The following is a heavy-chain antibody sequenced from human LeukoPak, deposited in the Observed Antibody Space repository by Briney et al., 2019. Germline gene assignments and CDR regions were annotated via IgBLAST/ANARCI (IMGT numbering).Heavy chain of an antibody. V-gene: IGHV3-23*01. CDR1: GFTFSSYA. J-gene: IGHJ1*01. D-gene: IGHD3-22*01. Sequence: GGSLRPSCAASGFTFSSYAMSWVRQAPGKGLEWVSAISGSGGSTYYADSVKGRFTISRDNSKNSLYLQMNSLRAEDTAVYYCARDSHTYYYDSSGYPTAEYFQHWGQGTLVTVSS. CDR3: ARDSHTYYYDSSGYPTAEYFQH. CDR2: ISGSGGST.